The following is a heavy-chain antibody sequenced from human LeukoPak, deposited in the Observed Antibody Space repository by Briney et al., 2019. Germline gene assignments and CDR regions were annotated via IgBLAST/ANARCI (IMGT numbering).Heavy chain of an antibody. D-gene: IGHD3-10*01. CDR3: AKDLIRDVWFGES. J-gene: IGHJ5*02. Sequence: PGGSLRLSCAASGFSFSDYNMHWVRQAPGKGLEWMAVISYHGINEYYADSVKGRFTISRDNSKSTLHLQMNSLRAEDTATYYCAKDLIRDVWFGESWGQGTLVTVSS. CDR1: GFSFSDYN. CDR2: ISYHGINE. V-gene: IGHV3-30*18.